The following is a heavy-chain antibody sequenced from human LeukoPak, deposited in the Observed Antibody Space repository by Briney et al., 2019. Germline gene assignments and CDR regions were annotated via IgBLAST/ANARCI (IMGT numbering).Heavy chain of an antibody. V-gene: IGHV5-51*01. CDR3: ARQGAAGKYYYYYMDV. CDR1: GDSFTSYW. J-gene: IGHJ6*03. D-gene: IGHD6-13*01. Sequence: GESLKISCKGSGDSFTSYWIGWVRQRPGQGLEWMGIIYPDDSNTIYGPSFQGQVTISADKSINTAYLEWSSLKASDTAIYYCARQGAAGKYYYYYMDVWGKGTTVTVSS. CDR2: IYPDDSNT.